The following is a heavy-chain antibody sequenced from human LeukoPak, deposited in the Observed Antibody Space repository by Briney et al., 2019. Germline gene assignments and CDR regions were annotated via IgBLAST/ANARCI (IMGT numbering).Heavy chain of an antibody. J-gene: IGHJ5*02. Sequence: GGSLRLSCAASGFTFSSYWMSWVRQAPGKGLEWVANIKQDGSEKYYVDSVKGRFTISRDNAKNSLYLQMNSLRAEDTAVYYCAKERDSSGYRGYNWFDPWGQGTLVTVSS. CDR2: IKQDGSEK. CDR3: AKERDSSGYRGYNWFDP. CDR1: GFTFSSYW. V-gene: IGHV3-7*03. D-gene: IGHD3-22*01.